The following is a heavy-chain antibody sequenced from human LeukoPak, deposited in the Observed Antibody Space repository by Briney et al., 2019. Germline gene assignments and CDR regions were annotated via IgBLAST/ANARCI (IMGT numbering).Heavy chain of an antibody. CDR3: ARSPNRWELLFVY. Sequence: GGSLRLSCAASGFTFSSYAMSWVRQAPGKGLEWVSAISGSGGSTYYADSVKGRFTISRDNSKNTLYLQMNSLRAEDTAVYYCARSPNRWELLFVYWGQGTLVTVSS. J-gene: IGHJ4*02. CDR2: ISGSGGST. D-gene: IGHD1-26*01. CDR1: GFTFSSYA. V-gene: IGHV3-23*01.